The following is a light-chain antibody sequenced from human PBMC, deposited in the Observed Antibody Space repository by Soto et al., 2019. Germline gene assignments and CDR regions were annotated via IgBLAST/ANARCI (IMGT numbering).Light chain of an antibody. CDR3: QQLNSYPRT. CDR1: EGINSY. V-gene: IGKV1-9*01. J-gene: IGKJ1*01. CDR2: APS. Sequence: DIQLTQSPSVLSASVGDRVTITCRASEGINSYLAWYQQKPWKVPKLLIYAPSTLHSGVPSRFSGSGSGTEFTLTISILQPEDFATYYCQQLNSYPRTFGQGTKVEIK.